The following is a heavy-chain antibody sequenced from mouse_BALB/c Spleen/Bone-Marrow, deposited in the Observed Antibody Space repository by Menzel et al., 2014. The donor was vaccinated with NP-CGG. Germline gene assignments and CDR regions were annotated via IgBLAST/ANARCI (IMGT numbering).Heavy chain of an antibody. V-gene: IGHV1S16*01. CDR1: GYTFTSYW. CDR3: TYMGYYGSSYAMDY. CDR2: INPSNGGT. J-gene: IGHJ4*01. Sequence: QVQLKESGAELVKPGASVKLSCKASGYTFTSYWMHWVKLRPGQGFEWIGEINPSNGGTNYNEKFKRKATLTVDKPSSTAYMQLSSLTSEDSAVYYCTYMGYYGSSYAMDYWGQGTSVTVSS. D-gene: IGHD1-1*01.